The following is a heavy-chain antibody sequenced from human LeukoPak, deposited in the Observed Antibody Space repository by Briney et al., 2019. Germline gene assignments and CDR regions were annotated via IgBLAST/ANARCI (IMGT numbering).Heavy chain of an antibody. CDR1: GGTFSSYA. CDR3: AGPSQYYYDSSGYYSHFDY. CDR2: IIPIFGTA. D-gene: IGHD3-22*01. V-gene: IGHV1-69*13. J-gene: IGHJ4*02. Sequence: SVKVSCKASGGTFSSYAISWVRQAPGQGLEWMGGIIPIFGTANYAQKFQGRVTITADESTSTAYMELSSLRSEDTAVYYCAGPSQYYYDSSGYYSHFDYWAREPWSPSPQ.